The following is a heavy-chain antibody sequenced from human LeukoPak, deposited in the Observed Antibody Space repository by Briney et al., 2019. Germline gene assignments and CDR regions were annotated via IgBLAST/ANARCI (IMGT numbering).Heavy chain of an antibody. CDR1: GGSFSGYY. V-gene: IGHV4-34*01. J-gene: IGHJ6*03. D-gene: IGHD3-3*01. CDR3: ARGVTIFGVELYYYYMDV. Sequence: SETLSLTCAVYGGSFSGYYWSWIRQPPGKGLEWIGEINHSGSTNYNPSLKSRVTISVDTSKNQFSLKLSSVTAADTAVYYCARGVTIFGVELYYYYMDVWGKGTTVTVSS. CDR2: INHSGST.